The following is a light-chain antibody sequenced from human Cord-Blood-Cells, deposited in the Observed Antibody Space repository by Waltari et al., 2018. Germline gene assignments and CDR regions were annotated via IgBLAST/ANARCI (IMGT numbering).Light chain of an antibody. Sequence: QSALTQPASVSGSPGQSITISCTGTSSDVGSYNLVSWYQQHPGKAPQLMLYEGSKRPSWVSNRFSGSKSGNTASLTISGLQAEDEADYYCCSYAGSSTFVFGTGTKVTVL. CDR1: SSDVGSYNL. J-gene: IGLJ1*01. CDR2: EGS. V-gene: IGLV2-23*01. CDR3: CSYAGSSTFV.